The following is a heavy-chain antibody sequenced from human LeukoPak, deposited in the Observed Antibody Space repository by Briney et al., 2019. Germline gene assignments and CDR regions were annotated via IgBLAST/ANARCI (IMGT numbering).Heavy chain of an antibody. CDR1: GGSNSSSTYY. V-gene: IGHV4-39*01. Sequence: SETLSLTRAVSGGSNSSSTYYRTWLRPPPGKGLEWIGSIYYSGSTYYNPSLKSRVTISVDTSKNQFSLKLSSVTAADTAVYYCASLIAAAVYFDYWGQGTLVTVSS. CDR2: IYYSGST. CDR3: ASLIAAAVYFDY. J-gene: IGHJ4*02. D-gene: IGHD6-13*01.